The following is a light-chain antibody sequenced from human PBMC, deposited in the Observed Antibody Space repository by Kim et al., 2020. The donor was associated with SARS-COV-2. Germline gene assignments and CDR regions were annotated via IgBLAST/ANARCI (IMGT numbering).Light chain of an antibody. CDR3: SAWDSSLSAVV. Sequence: LTQPPSVSKGLGQTATLTCTGNSNNVGNQGAAWLQQHQGHPPKLLSYRNNNRPSGISERLSASRSGDTASLTITGLQPEDEADYYCSAWDSSLSAVVLGGGTQLTVL. J-gene: IGLJ2*01. V-gene: IGLV10-54*01. CDR1: SNNVGNQG. CDR2: RNN.